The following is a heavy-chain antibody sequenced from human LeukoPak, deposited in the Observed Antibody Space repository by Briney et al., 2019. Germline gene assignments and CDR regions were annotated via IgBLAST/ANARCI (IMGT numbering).Heavy chain of an antibody. CDR1: GGSISSYY. CDR3: ARIRSRAFDI. Sequence: SETLSLTCTVSGGSISSYYWSWIRQPPGKGLEWIGYIYYSGSTNYKPSLKSRVTISVDTSKDQFSLKLSSVTAADTAVYYCARIRSRAFDIWGQGTMVTVSS. CDR2: IYYSGST. V-gene: IGHV4-59*01. J-gene: IGHJ3*02.